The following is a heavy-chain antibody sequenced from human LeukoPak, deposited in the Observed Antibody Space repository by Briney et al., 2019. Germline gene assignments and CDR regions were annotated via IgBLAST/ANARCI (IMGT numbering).Heavy chain of an antibody. CDR2: IIPILGIA. CDR1: GGTFSSYA. CDR3: ARGHILVVVVTASPFDY. V-gene: IGHV1-69*04. J-gene: IGHJ4*02. Sequence: SVKVSCKASGGTFSSYAISWVRQAPGQGLEWMGRIIPILGIANYAQKFQGRVTITADKSTSTAYMELSSLRSEDTAVYYCARGHILVVVVTASPFDYWGQGTLVTVSS. D-gene: IGHD2-21*02.